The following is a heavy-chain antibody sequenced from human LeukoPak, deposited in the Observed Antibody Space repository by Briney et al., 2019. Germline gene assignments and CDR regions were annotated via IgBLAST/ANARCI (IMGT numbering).Heavy chain of an antibody. V-gene: IGHV3-21*01. CDR3: ARTRRGINWFDP. Sequence: GRSLRLFYAASGYTFSRYNMNCVRQAPAKGLEWVSSISSHSSYICYGDSVKGRFTISRDKAKNSLYLQMHTLRAEDTAVYYCARTRRGINWFDPSGQGTLVTVSS. CDR2: ISSHSSYI. J-gene: IGHJ5*02. CDR1: GYTFSRYN. D-gene: IGHD3-10*01.